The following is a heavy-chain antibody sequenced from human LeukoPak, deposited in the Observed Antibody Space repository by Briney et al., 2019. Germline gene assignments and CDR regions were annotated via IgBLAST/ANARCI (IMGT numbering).Heavy chain of an antibody. CDR2: IIPIFGTA. CDR3: ARDYIGGYAPFDP. J-gene: IGHJ5*02. D-gene: IGHD3-22*01. CDR1: GGTFSSYA. Sequence: SVKVSCKAAGGTFSSYAISWVRQAPGQGLEWMGGIIPIFGTANYAQKFQGRVTITTDESTSTAYMELSSLRSEDTAVYYCARDYIGGYAPFDPWGQGTLVTVSS. V-gene: IGHV1-69*05.